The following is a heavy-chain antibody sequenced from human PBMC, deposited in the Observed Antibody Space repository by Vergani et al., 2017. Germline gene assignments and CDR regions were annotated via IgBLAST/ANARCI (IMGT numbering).Heavy chain of an antibody. Sequence: EVQLVQSGAEVKKPGESLRISCKGSGYSFTSYWISWVRQMPGKGLEWMGRIDPSDSYTNYSPSFQGHVTISADKSISTAYLQWSSLKASDTAMYYCARYVVTATNSFNWFDPWGQGTLVTVSS. CDR2: IDPSDSYT. V-gene: IGHV5-10-1*03. J-gene: IGHJ5*02. CDR1: GYSFTSYW. D-gene: IGHD2-21*02. CDR3: ARYVVTATNSFNWFDP.